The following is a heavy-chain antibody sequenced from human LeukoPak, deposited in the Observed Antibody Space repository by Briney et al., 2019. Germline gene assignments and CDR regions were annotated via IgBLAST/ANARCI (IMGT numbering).Heavy chain of an antibody. Sequence: GGSLRLSCAASGFTFSSYAMSWVRQAPGKGLEWVSAISGSGGSTYYADSAKGRFTISRDNSKNTLYLQMNSLRAEDTAVYYCAKDKGYDSSGLDYWGQGTLVTVSS. CDR3: AKDKGYDSSGLDY. V-gene: IGHV3-23*01. CDR2: ISGSGGST. CDR1: GFTFSSYA. J-gene: IGHJ4*02. D-gene: IGHD3-22*01.